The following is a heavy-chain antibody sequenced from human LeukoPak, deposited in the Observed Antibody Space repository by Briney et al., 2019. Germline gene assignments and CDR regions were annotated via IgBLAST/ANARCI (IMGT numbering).Heavy chain of an antibody. CDR2: INHSGST. CDR3: ARSRGYSYGYIERRVNYFDY. Sequence: SETLSLTCTVSGGSVSSYYWSWIRQPPGKGLEWIGEINHSGSTNYNPSLKSRVTISVDTSKNQFSLKLSSVTAADTAVYYCARSRGYSYGYIERRVNYFDYWGQGTLVTVSS. V-gene: IGHV4-34*01. D-gene: IGHD5-18*01. J-gene: IGHJ4*02. CDR1: GGSVSSYY.